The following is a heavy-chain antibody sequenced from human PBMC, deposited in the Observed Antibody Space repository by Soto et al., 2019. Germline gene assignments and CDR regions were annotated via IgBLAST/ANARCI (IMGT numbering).Heavy chain of an antibody. J-gene: IGHJ4*02. Sequence: EVQLVESGGGLVKPGWSLRLSCAASGFTFSSYSMNWVRQAPGKGLEWVSSISGSGNYTHYADFLRGRFTISRDNAKTSLYLQMNSLRAEDTAVYYCAREGINNYNEYYFDSWGQGTVVTVSS. CDR2: ISGSGNYT. CDR3: AREGINNYNEYYFDS. D-gene: IGHD4-4*01. V-gene: IGHV3-21*01. CDR1: GFTFSSYS.